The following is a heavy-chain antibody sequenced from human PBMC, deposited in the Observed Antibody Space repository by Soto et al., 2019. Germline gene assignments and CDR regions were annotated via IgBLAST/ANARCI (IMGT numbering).Heavy chain of an antibody. J-gene: IGHJ6*02. CDR1: GYTFTFYD. CDR2: MSPSTGNT. D-gene: IGHD2-21*01. CDR3: ARYSDPLDV. V-gene: IGHV1-8*01. Sequence: VQLVQSGAEVKKPGASVKLSCKASGYTFTFYDINWVRQAPGRGLEWMGWMSPSTGNTGYAQRFQGRVTMTSDTSISTAYMEVTRLRPDDTAVYYCARYSDPLDVWGQGTTVTVSS.